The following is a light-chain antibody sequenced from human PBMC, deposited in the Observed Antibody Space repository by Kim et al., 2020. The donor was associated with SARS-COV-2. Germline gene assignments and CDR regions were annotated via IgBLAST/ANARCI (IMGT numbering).Light chain of an antibody. CDR3: CSFTGTYV. V-gene: IGLV2-11*01. J-gene: IGLJ1*01. Sequence: QSALTQPRPVSGSPGQSVTISCTGTTGNVGGNNYVSWYQQHPGKAPKLIINEVSRRPSGVPDRCSGSKSGNTASLTISGLQADDEADYYCCSFTGTYVFGTGTKVTVL. CDR1: TGNVGGNNY. CDR2: EVS.